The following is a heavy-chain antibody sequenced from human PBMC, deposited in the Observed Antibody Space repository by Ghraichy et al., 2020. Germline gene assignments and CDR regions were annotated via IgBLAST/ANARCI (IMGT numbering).Heavy chain of an antibody. Sequence: RGSLRLSCAASEFTFSSYDINWVRQAPGKGLEWVSYLSIGGSTKFYADSVKGRFTVSRDNAKKSFFLQMNNVRVEDTAVYFCTRGPLSPFEYWGQGILVTVSS. CDR1: EFTFSSYD. V-gene: IGHV3-48*03. CDR3: TRGPLSPFEY. CDR2: LSIGGSTK. J-gene: IGHJ4*02.